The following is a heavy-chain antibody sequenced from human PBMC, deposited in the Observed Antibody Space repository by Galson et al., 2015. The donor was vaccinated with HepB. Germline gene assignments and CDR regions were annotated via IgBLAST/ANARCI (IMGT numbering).Heavy chain of an antibody. V-gene: IGHV3-30-3*01. J-gene: IGHJ4*02. Sequence: SLRLSCAASGFTFSSYAMHWVRQAPGKGLEWVAVISYDGSNKYYADAVKGRFTISRDNAKNTLYLQMNSLRAEDTAVDYCASKADYYDSSGYYPRGGAFAYWGQRTLVTVSS. CDR3: ASKADYYDSSGYYPRGGAFAY. CDR1: GFTFSSYA. CDR2: ISYDGSNK. D-gene: IGHD3-22*01.